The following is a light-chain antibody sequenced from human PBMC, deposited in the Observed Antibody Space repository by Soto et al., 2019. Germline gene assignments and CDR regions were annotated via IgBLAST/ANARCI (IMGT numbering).Light chain of an antibody. CDR1: QSVRSN. V-gene: IGKV3-15*01. CDR3: QQYENGPWT. J-gene: IGKJ1*01. CDR2: GAS. Sequence: ETMMTQSPATLSVSPGERATLSCRASQSVRSNVAWYQQKPGQAPRLLMHGASTRATGIPATFSGSGTGTEFTLTISSLQSEDFAVYYCQQYENGPWTFGQGTKVEIK.